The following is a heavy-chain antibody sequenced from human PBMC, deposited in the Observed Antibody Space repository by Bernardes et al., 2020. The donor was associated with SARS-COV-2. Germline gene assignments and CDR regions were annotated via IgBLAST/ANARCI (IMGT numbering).Heavy chain of an antibody. J-gene: IGHJ6*02. CDR2: RYSSGII. CDR1: GGSISSINDY. Sequence: SEPLSLTCTVSGGSISSINDYWGWLLHAPVKGLEWIGSRYSSGIIYYNPSLQSRFTESVDTSKNQFSLRLSFATAADTAVYYCAGSSCGIDCYIGGLRSWDYGMDVWGQGTTVIVSS. CDR3: AGSSCGIDCYIGGLRSWDYGMDV. V-gene: IGHV4-39*01. D-gene: IGHD2-21*01.